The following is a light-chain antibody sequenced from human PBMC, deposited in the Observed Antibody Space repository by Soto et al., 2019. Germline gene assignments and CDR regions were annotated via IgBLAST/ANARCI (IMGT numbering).Light chain of an antibody. V-gene: IGLV2-14*01. J-gene: IGLJ1*01. Sequence: QSALTQPASVSGSPGQSITISCTGTSSDVGGYNYVSWYQQHPDKAPKLMIYAVTDRPSGVSSRFSGSKSGNTASLTISGLRAEDEADYYCSSYTSSSTLFGTGTKVTVL. CDR3: SSYTSSSTL. CDR1: SSDVGGYNY. CDR2: AVT.